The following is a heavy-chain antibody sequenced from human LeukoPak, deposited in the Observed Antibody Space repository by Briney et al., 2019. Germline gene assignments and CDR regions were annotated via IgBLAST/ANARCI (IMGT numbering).Heavy chain of an antibody. D-gene: IGHD4-23*01. CDR2: IIPIFGTA. V-gene: IGHV1-69*05. J-gene: IGHJ4*02. CDR1: GYTFTSYD. CDR3: ARGGGNSHFDY. Sequence: SVKVSCKASGYTFTSYDINWVRQATGQGLEWMGGIIPIFGTANYAQKFQGRVTITTDESTSTAYMELSSLRSEDTAVYYCARGGGNSHFDYWGQGTLVTVSS.